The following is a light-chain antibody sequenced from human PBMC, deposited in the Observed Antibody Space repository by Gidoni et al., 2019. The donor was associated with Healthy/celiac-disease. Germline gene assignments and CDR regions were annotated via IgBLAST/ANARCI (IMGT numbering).Light chain of an antibody. V-gene: IGKV3-20*01. CDR1: QSVSSSY. Sequence: EIVLTQSPATLSFSPGERPTLSCRASQSVSSSYLAWYQQKPGQAPRLLIYGASSRATGIPDRFSGSGSGTEFTLTISRLEPEDFAVYYCQQYGSSPLITFXXXTRVEIK. J-gene: IGKJ5*01. CDR2: GAS. CDR3: QQYGSSPLIT.